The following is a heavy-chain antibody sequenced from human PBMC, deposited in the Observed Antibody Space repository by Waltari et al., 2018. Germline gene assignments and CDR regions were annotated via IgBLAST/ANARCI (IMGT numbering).Heavy chain of an antibody. CDR3: ARERRYGSGAIDY. D-gene: IGHD3-10*01. J-gene: IGHJ4*02. CDR2: IYSGGST. V-gene: IGHV3-53*01. Sequence: EVQLVESGGGLIQPGGSLRLSCAASGFTVSRNYMSWVRQAPGKGLEWVSVIYSGGSTYYADSVKGRFTISRDNSKNTLYLQMNSLRAEDTAVYYCARERRYGSGAIDYWGQGTLVTVSS. CDR1: GFTVSRNY.